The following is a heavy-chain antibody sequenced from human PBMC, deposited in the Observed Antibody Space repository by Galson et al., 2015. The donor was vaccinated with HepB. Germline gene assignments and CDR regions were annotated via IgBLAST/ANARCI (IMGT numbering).Heavy chain of an antibody. J-gene: IGHJ5*02. Sequence: TLSLTCAVYGGSFSGYYWSWIRQPPGKGLEWIGEINHSGSTNYNPSLKSRVTISVDTSKNQFSLKLSSVTAADTAVYYCARRGYYRGWFDPWGQGTLVTVSS. CDR1: GGSFSGYY. CDR2: INHSGST. V-gene: IGHV4-34*01. CDR3: ARRGYYRGWFDP. D-gene: IGHD3-22*01.